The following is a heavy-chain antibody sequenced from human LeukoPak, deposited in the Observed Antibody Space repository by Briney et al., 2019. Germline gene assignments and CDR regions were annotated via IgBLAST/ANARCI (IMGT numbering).Heavy chain of an antibody. Sequence: ASVKVSGRASGYTFTGYYMHWVRQAPGQGLEWMGWINPNSGGTNYAQKFQGRVTMTRDTSISTAYMELSRLRSDDTAVYYCARTHHTDHCDYASTDYWGQGTLVTVSS. J-gene: IGHJ4*02. CDR2: INPNSGGT. V-gene: IGHV1-2*02. D-gene: IGHD4-17*01. CDR3: ARTHHTDHCDYASTDY. CDR1: GYTFTGYY.